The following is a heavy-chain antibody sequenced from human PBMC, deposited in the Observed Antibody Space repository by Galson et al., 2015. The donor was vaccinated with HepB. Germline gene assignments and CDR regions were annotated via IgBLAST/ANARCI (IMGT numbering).Heavy chain of an antibody. CDR1: GFNFNRYG. J-gene: IGHJ4*02. Sequence: LRLSCAASGFNFNRYGMHWVRQAPGKGLEWVAVISYDGTRRNYGDSAKGRFIISRDNSRNTLSIEMNLLRVEDTAVYYCAKGDVAYSSSSGGFHYWGQGTLVAVS. CDR2: ISYDGTRR. CDR3: AKGDVAYSSSSGGFHY. D-gene: IGHD6-6*01. V-gene: IGHV3-30*18.